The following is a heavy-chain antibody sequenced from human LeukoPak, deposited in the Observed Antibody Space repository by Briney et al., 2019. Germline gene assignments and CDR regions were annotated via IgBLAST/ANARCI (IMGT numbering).Heavy chain of an antibody. D-gene: IGHD3-10*01. CDR3: ARYYPPRYYFDY. CDR1: GGTFSSYA. J-gene: IGHJ4*02. V-gene: IGHV1-69*05. CDR2: IIPIFGTA. Sequence: SVKVSCKASGGTFSSYAISWVRQAPGQGLEWMGGIIPIFGTANYAQKFQGRVTITTDESTSTAYMELSSLRSVDTAVYYCARYYPPRYYFDYWGQGTLVTVSS.